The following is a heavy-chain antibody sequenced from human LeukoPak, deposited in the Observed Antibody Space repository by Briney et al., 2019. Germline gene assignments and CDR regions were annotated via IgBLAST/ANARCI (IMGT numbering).Heavy chain of an antibody. CDR3: AKERYSYDSSGYYFQGNFDY. CDR1: AFTFSTYG. D-gene: IGHD3-22*01. V-gene: IGHV3-30*02. J-gene: IGHJ4*02. CDR2: IRYDGNNK. Sequence: GGSLRLSCAASAFTFSTYGMHWVRQAPGKGLEWVAFIRYDGNNKYYADSLRGRFTISRDNSKNTLYLQMSSLRAEDTAVYYCAKERYSYDSSGYYFQGNFDYWGQGTLVTVSS.